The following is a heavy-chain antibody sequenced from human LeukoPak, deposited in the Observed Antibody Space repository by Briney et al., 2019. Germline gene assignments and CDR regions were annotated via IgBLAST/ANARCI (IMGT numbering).Heavy chain of an antibody. CDR1: GYTFTSYG. J-gene: IGHJ4*02. CDR2: ISAYNGNT. Sequence: ASVKVSCKASGYTFTSYGISWVRQAPGQGLEWMGWISAYNGNTNYAQKLQGRVTMTTDTSTSTAYMELRSLRSDDTAVYYCARKDYDFWSGHSGGRPYYFDYWGQGTLVTVSS. V-gene: IGHV1-18*01. D-gene: IGHD3-3*01. CDR3: ARKDYDFWSGHSGGRPYYFDY.